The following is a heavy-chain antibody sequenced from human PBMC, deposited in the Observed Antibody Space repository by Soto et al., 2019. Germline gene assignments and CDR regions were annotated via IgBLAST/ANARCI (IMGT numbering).Heavy chain of an antibody. J-gene: IGHJ6*02. CDR2: ISAYNGNT. CDR1: CYTFTSYG. CDR3: ASDIVVVPAASASYYYYYGMDV. V-gene: IGHV1-18*01. Sequence: SGEVSFKASCYTFTSYGIRWVREAPGQGLEWMGWISAYNGNTNYAQKLQGRVTMTTDTSTSTAYMELRSLRSDDTAVYYCASDIVVVPAASASYYYYYGMDVWGQGTTVTVSS. D-gene: IGHD2-2*01.